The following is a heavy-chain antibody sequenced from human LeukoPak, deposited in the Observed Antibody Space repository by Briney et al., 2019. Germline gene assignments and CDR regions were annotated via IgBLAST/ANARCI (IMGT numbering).Heavy chain of an antibody. V-gene: IGHV3-23*01. CDR2: ISGSGGST. J-gene: IGHJ5*02. CDR3: AKDFTPTYSSSWYPYNWFDP. Sequence: GGSLRLSCAASGSTFSSYAMSWVRQAPGKGLEWVSAISGSGGSTYYADSVKGRFTISRDNSKNTLYLQMNSLRAEDTAVYYCAKDFTPTYSSSWYPYNWFDPWGQGTLVTVSS. CDR1: GSTFSSYA. D-gene: IGHD6-13*01.